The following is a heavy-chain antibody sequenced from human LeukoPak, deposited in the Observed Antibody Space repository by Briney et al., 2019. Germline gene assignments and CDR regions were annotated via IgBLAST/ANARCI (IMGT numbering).Heavy chain of an antibody. CDR1: GGSFSGYY. Sequence: SETLSLTCAVYGGSFSGYYWSWIRQPPGKGLEWIGEINHSGSTNYNPSLKSRVTISVDTSKNQFSLKLSSVTAADTAVYYCARAARGAAAGTPLGFWGQGTLVTVSS. D-gene: IGHD6-13*01. CDR3: ARAARGAAAGTPLGF. J-gene: IGHJ4*02. CDR2: INHSGST. V-gene: IGHV4-34*01.